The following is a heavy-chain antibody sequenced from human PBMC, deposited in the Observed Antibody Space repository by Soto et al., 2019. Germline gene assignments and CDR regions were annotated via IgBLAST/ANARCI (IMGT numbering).Heavy chain of an antibody. CDR3: ARIKGYCGGDCYPQIDY. D-gene: IGHD2-21*02. J-gene: IGHJ4*02. CDR2: IYYSGST. Sequence: SETLSLTCTVSGGSISSGGYYWSWIRQHPGKGLEWIGYIYYSGSTYYNPSLKSRVTISVDTSKNQFSLKLSSVTAADTAVYYCARIKGYCGGDCYPQIDYWGQGTLVTVSS. V-gene: IGHV4-31*03. CDR1: GGSISSGGYY.